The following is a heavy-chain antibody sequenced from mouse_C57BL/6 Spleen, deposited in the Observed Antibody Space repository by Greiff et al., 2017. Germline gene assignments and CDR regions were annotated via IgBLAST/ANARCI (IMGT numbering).Heavy chain of an antibody. CDR1: GFSFNTYA. D-gene: IGHD2-10*01. CDR3: VREAYLDAMDY. J-gene: IGHJ4*01. Sequence: EVKLVESGGGLVQPKGSLKLSCAASGFSFNTYAMNWVRQAPGKGLEWVARIRSKSNNYATYSADSVKDRFTISRDDSESMLYLQMNNLKTEDTAMYYCVREAYLDAMDYWGQGTSVTVSS. CDR2: IRSKSNNYAT. V-gene: IGHV10-1*01.